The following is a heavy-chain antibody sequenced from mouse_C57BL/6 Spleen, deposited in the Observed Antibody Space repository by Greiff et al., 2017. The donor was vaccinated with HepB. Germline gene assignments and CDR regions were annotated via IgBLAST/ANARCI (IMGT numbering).Heavy chain of an antibody. D-gene: IGHD1-1*01. CDR3: TGITTVVEDYAMDY. CDR1: GFTFSDAW. J-gene: IGHJ4*01. CDR2: IRNKANNHAT. Sequence: EVQLVESGGGLVQPGGSMKLSCAASGFTFSDAWMDWVRQSPEKGLEWVAEIRNKANNHATYYAESVKGRFTISRDDSKSSVYLQMNSLRAEDTGIYYCTGITTVVEDYAMDYWGQGTSVTVSS. V-gene: IGHV6-6*01.